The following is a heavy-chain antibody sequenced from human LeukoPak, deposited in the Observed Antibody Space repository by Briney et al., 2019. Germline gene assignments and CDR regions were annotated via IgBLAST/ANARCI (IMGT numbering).Heavy chain of an antibody. CDR3: ARCVLGYSYGMRHSATTLNYFDY. J-gene: IGHJ4*02. Sequence: SETLSLTCAVYGGSFRGYYWSWIRQPPGKGLEWIGEINHSGSTNYNPSLKSRVTISVDASKNQFSLKLSSVTAADTAVYYCARCVLGYSYGMRHSATTLNYFDYWGQGTLVTVSS. V-gene: IGHV4-34*01. CDR2: INHSGST. CDR1: GGSFRGYY. D-gene: IGHD5-18*01.